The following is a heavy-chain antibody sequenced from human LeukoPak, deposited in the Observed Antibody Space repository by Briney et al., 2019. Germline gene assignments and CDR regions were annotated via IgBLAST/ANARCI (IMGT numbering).Heavy chain of an antibody. D-gene: IGHD1-26*01. Sequence: GGSLRLSCAASGFTFSDYYMSWIRQAPGKGVEWVSYISSSGSTKYYGDSVKGRFTISRDNAKNSLYLQMNSLRAEDTAVYYCARDRIVGATLDYFDYWGQGTLVTVSS. CDR2: ISSSGSTK. CDR3: ARDRIVGATLDYFDY. CDR1: GFTFSDYY. J-gene: IGHJ4*02. V-gene: IGHV3-11*01.